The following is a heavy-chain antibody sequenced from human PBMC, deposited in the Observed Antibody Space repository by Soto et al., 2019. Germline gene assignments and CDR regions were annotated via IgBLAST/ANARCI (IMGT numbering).Heavy chain of an antibody. Sequence: QLVESGGGLVQPGRSLRLSCAASGFTFGDYAMHWVRQRPGEGLEWVSSISWNRANIGYADSVKGRFFISRDNAENSLYLQMDSLTDEDTALYYCAKGRTGMPSEIDSWGQGILVAVSS. V-gene: IGHV3-9*01. CDR3: AKGRTGMPSEIDS. D-gene: IGHD2-2*01. CDR2: ISWNRANI. CDR1: GFTFGDYA. J-gene: IGHJ4*02.